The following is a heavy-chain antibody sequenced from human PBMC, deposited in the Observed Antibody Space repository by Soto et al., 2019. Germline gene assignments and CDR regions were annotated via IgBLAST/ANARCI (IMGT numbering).Heavy chain of an antibody. CDR3: AKVSPSGYAESAFDI. D-gene: IGHD5-18*01. CDR2: IYHSAST. CDR1: GGSISSGGYS. V-gene: IGHV4-30-2*01. Sequence: SETLSLTCAVSGGSISSGGYSWRWIRQPPGKGLEWIEYIYHSASTYYNPSLKSRVTIPVDRSKNQFSLNLSSVTAADTAVYYCAKVSPSGYAESAFDIRGQGTMVNVSS. J-gene: IGHJ3*02.